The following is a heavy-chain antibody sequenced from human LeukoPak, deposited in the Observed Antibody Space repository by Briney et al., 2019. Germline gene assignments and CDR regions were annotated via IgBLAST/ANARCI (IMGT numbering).Heavy chain of an antibody. CDR2: IYHSGST. J-gene: IGHJ3*02. V-gene: IGHV4-30-2*01. CDR1: GGSISSGGYS. CDR3: ASASDSSGYLHAFDI. D-gene: IGHD3-22*01. Sequence: PSETLSLTCAVPGGSISSGGYSWSWIRQPPGKGLEWIGYIYHSGSTYYNPSLKSRVTISVDRSKNQFSLKLSSVAAADTAVYYCASASDSSGYLHAFDIWGQGTMVTVSS.